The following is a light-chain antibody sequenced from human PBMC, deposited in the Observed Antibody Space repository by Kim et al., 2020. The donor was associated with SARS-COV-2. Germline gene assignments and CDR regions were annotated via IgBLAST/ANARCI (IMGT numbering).Light chain of an antibody. CDR3: NSRDSSGNHYV. Sequence: AVGQTVRITCQGDSLRSYYASWYQQKPGQAPLLVIYGKNNRPSGIPDRFSGSDSGNTASLTITGAQAEDEADYYCNSRDSSGNHYVFATGTKVTVL. J-gene: IGLJ1*01. CDR1: SLRSYY. V-gene: IGLV3-19*01. CDR2: GKN.